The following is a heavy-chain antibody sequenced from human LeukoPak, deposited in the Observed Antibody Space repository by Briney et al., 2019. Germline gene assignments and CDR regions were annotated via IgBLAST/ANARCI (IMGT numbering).Heavy chain of an antibody. J-gene: IGHJ4*02. CDR3: GSAVAPAY. D-gene: IGHD6-19*01. Sequence: GGSLRLSCAASGFTFSSYWMHWVRQSLGKGLVWVSHINSDGSITNYADSVRGRFTISRDNAKNTLYLQMNSLRAEDTAVYYCGSAVAPAYWGQGTLVTVSS. CDR1: GFTFSSYW. CDR2: INSDGSIT. V-gene: IGHV3-74*01.